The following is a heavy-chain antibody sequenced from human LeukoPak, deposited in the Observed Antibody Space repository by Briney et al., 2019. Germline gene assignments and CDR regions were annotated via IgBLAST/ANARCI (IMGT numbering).Heavy chain of an antibody. CDR2: ISGSGGST. J-gene: IGHJ4*02. V-gene: IGHV3-23*01. CDR1: GFTFSSYA. CDR3: AKPRPPYHIVVVERKYFDY. D-gene: IGHD2-15*01. Sequence: PGGSLRLSCAASGFTFSSYAMSWVRQAPGKGLEWVSAISGSGGSTYYADSVKGRFTISRDNSKNTLYLQMNSLRAEDTAVYYCAKPRPPYHIVVVERKYFDYWGQGTLVTVSS.